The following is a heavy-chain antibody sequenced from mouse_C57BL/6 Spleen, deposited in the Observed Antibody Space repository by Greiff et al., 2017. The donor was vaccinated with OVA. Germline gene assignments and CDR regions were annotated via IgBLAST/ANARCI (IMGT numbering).Heavy chain of an antibody. CDR2: ISYDGSN. V-gene: IGHV3-6*01. CDR1: GYSITSGYY. CDR3: AREGNDFDY. J-gene: IGHJ2*01. Sequence: EVKLVESGPGLVKPSQSLSLTCSVTGYSITSGYYWNWIRQFPGNKLEWMGYISYDGSNNYNPSLKNRISITRDTSKNQFFLKLNSVTTEDTATYYCAREGNDFDYWGQGTTLTVSS.